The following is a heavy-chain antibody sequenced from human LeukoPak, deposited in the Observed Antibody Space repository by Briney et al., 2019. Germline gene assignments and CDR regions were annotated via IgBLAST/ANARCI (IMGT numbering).Heavy chain of an antibody. CDR2: IYYSGST. Sequence: SETLSLTCTVCGGSNRRYYWRWIRQPPSKGPDGVGYIYYSGSTNYNPSLKSRVTISVDTSKNQFSLKLSSVTAADRAVYYCARDSSSWYGAYYYYGMDVWGQGTTVTVSS. D-gene: IGHD6-13*01. V-gene: IGHV4-59*01. CDR1: GGSNRRYY. CDR3: ARDSSSWYGAYYYYGMDV. J-gene: IGHJ6*02.